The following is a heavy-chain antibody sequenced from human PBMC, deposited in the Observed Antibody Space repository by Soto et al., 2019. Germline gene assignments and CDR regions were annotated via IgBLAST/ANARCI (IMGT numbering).Heavy chain of an antibody. Sequence: QVQLVQSGAEVKKPGASVKVSCKASGYTFTSYYMHWVRQAPGQGLEWMGIINPSGGSTSYAQKFQGRVTMTRDTSTSTVYMELSSPRSEDTAVYYCAREPSIAAAGRHNWFDPWGQGTLVTVSS. D-gene: IGHD6-13*01. V-gene: IGHV1-46*01. CDR3: AREPSIAAAGRHNWFDP. CDR1: GYTFTSYY. CDR2: INPSGGST. J-gene: IGHJ5*02.